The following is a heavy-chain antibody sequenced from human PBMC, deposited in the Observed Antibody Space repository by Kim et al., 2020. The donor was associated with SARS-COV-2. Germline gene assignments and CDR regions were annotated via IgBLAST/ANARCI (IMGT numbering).Heavy chain of an antibody. J-gene: IGHJ4*02. D-gene: IGHD3-22*01. Sequence: KGRFTISRDNAKNSLYLQMNSLRAEDTAVYYCARDYRRRYYYDSSGYPDYWGQGTLVTVSS. CDR3: ARDYRRRYYYDSSGYPDY. V-gene: IGHV3-11*04.